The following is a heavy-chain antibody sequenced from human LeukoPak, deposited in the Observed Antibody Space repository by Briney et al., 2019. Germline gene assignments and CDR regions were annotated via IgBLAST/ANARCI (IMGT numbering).Heavy chain of an antibody. CDR2: ISYDGSNK. CDR3: ARDLDAFDI. J-gene: IGHJ3*02. V-gene: IGHV3-30-3*01. CDR1: GFTFSSHA. Sequence: GGSLRVSCAASGFTFSSHAMHWVRQAPGKGLEWVAVISYDGSNKYYADSVKGRFTISRDNSKNTLYLQMNSLRAEDTAVYYCARDLDAFDIWGQGTMVTVSS.